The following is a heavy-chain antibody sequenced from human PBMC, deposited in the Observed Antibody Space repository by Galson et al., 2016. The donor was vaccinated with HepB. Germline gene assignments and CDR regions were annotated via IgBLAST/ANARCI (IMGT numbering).Heavy chain of an antibody. D-gene: IGHD3-10*01. CDR2: ISVSGTDT. CDR1: GFTFNTYP. V-gene: IGHV3-23*01. Sequence: SLRLSCAGFGFTFNTYPISWVRQVPGKGLERVSSISVSGTDTYSADSVKGRFTVSRDKSKNTVYLQMNSLRVEDAAVYFCVRVIWVAKLLDYFDYWGQGTLVTVSS. CDR3: VRVIWVAKLLDYFDY. J-gene: IGHJ4*02.